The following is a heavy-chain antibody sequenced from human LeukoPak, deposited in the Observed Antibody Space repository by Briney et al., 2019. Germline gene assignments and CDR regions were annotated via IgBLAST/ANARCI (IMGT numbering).Heavy chain of an antibody. Sequence: ASVKVSYKASGYTFTGYYMHWMRQAAGQGLEWMGWINPNSGGTNYAQKFQGRVTMTRDTSISTACMELSRLRSDDTAVYYCARASVVAGTELFDYWGQGTLVTVSS. CDR1: GYTFTGYY. D-gene: IGHD6-19*01. CDR2: INPNSGGT. J-gene: IGHJ4*02. V-gene: IGHV1-2*02. CDR3: ARASVVAGTELFDY.